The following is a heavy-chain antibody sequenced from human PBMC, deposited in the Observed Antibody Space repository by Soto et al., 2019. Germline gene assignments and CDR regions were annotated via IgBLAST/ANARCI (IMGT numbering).Heavy chain of an antibody. Sequence: KPSETLSLTCGVSGDSISSSNWWIWVRQTPGKGLEWIGKIFHSGNTKYNPSLKSRVTISVDTSKNQFSLKLSSVTAADTAVYYCARVPQYSSGWSRRLYGMDVWGQGTTVTVSS. CDR3: ARVPQYSSGWSRRLYGMDV. CDR2: IFHSGNT. D-gene: IGHD6-19*01. J-gene: IGHJ6*02. CDR1: GDSISSSNW. V-gene: IGHV4-4*02.